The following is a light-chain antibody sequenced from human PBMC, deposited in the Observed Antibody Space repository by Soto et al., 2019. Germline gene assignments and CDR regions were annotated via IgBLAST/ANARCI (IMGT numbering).Light chain of an antibody. J-gene: IGKJ4*02. Sequence: EIASAHSTVTLSSCGGERSTLSCRASQSVSSYLDWYQQKPGKAPRLLIYDASNRATGIPDRFSGSGSGTDFTLTISRLEPEDFAVYYCQQYGSSPQTFGRGTKVDI. CDR2: DAS. V-gene: IGKV3-20*01. CDR3: QQYGSSPQT. CDR1: QSVSSY.